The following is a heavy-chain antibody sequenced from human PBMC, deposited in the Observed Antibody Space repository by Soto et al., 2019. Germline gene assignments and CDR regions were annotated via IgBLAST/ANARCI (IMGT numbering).Heavy chain of an antibody. CDR3: ATMGPRGTTIVVPADAFDI. V-gene: IGHV3-7*01. Sequence: EVQLVESGGGLVQPGGSLRLSCAASGFTFSSYWMSWVRQAPGKGLEWVANIKQDGSAKYYVDSVKGRFTISRDNARSSLYLQMNSLRAEDTAVYYCATMGPRGTTIVVPADAFDIWGQGTKVTVSS. J-gene: IGHJ3*02. D-gene: IGHD3-22*01. CDR2: IKQDGSAK. CDR1: GFTFSSYW.